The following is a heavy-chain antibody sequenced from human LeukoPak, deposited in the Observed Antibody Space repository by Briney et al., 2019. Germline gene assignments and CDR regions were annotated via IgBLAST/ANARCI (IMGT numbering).Heavy chain of an antibody. V-gene: IGHV3-23*01. CDR3: AKDGSSASYKGDYFDY. CDR2: ISGSGGNT. J-gene: IGHJ4*02. CDR1: GFTFSSYA. Sequence: PGGSLRLSCAASGFTFSSYAMSWLRQAPGKGLEWVSAISGSGGNTYYADSVKGRFTISRDNSKNTLYLQMNSLRAEDTAIYYCAKDGSSASYKGDYFDYWGQGTLVTVSS. D-gene: IGHD6-19*01.